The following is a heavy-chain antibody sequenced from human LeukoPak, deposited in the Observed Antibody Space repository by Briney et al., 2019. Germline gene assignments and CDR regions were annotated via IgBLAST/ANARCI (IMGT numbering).Heavy chain of an antibody. J-gene: IGHJ3*02. CDR1: GFTFSSYW. Sequence: PGGSLRLSCAASGFTFSSYWMSWVRQAPGKGLEWVANIKQDGSEKYYVDSVEGRFTISRDNAKNSLYLQMNSLRAEDTALYYCARGWTYYYDSSGSGDAFDIWGQGTMVTVSS. CDR2: IKQDGSEK. V-gene: IGHV3-7*05. D-gene: IGHD3-22*01. CDR3: ARGWTYYYDSSGSGDAFDI.